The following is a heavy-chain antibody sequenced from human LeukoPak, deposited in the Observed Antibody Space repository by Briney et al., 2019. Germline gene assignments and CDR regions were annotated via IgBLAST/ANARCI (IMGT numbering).Heavy chain of an antibody. Sequence: ASVKVSCKASGCTFTSYGISWVRQAPGQRLEWMGWIDGGNGDTRFSQKFQDRVSFTRDTSATTAYMELTSLRSEDTAVYYCARDQSGDIRVDFDYWGQGTLVTVSS. D-gene: IGHD2-15*01. CDR1: GCTFTSYG. CDR2: IDGGNGDT. V-gene: IGHV1-3*01. CDR3: ARDQSGDIRVDFDY. J-gene: IGHJ4*02.